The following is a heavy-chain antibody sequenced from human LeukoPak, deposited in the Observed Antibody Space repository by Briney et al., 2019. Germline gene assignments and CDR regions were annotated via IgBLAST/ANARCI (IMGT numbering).Heavy chain of an antibody. CDR3: ARGLRLTMVRGVIITGRNWFDP. V-gene: IGHV4-34*01. CDR2: INHSGST. D-gene: IGHD3-10*01. Sequence: SETPSLTCAVYGGSFSGYYWSWIRQPPGKGLEWSGKINHSGSTNYNPSLKSRVTISVDTSKNQFSLKLSSLTAADTAVYYCARGLRLTMVRGVIITGRNWFDPWGQGTLVTVSS. J-gene: IGHJ5*02. CDR1: GGSFSGYY.